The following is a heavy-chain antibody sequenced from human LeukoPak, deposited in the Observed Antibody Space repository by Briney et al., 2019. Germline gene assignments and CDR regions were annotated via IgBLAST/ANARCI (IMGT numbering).Heavy chain of an antibody. D-gene: IGHD3-22*01. CDR3: ACREYYYDSSGYYFDY. V-gene: IGHV1-2*02. CDR2: INPNSGGT. J-gene: IGHJ4*02. Sequence: GASVKVSCKASGYTFTGYYMHWVRQAPGQGLEWMGWINPNSGGTNYAQKFQGRVTMTRDTSISTAYMELSRLRSDDTAVYYCACREYYYDSSGYYFDYWGQGTLVTVSS. CDR1: GYTFTGYY.